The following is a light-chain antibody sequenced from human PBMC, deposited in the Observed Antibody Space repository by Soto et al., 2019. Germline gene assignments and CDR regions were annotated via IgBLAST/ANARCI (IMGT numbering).Light chain of an antibody. V-gene: IGKV3-20*01. J-gene: IGKJ2*01. Sequence: EVVLTQSPATLSLSPGERATLSCRASQTVSSGHLAWYQQKPGQAPRLLISGGTSRATGIPDRFSVSGSGTDFTLTVSRLEPEEFAVYYCQQYVSAPYTFGQGTKLEIK. CDR1: QTVSSGH. CDR3: QQYVSAPYT. CDR2: GGT.